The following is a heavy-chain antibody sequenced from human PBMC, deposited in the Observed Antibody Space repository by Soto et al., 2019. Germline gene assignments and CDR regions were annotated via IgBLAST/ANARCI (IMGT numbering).Heavy chain of an antibody. J-gene: IGHJ4*02. CDR3: ATIPATTILTDY. V-gene: IGHV4-39*01. D-gene: IGHD2-2*02. Sequence: SETLSLTCTVSGGSITSSYYWGWIRQPPGKGLEWIGSIYYSGSTYYNPSLKSRVTISVDTSKKQFSLKLSSVTAADTAVYYCATIPATTILTDYWGQGTLVTVSS. CDR1: GGSITSSYY. CDR2: IYYSGST.